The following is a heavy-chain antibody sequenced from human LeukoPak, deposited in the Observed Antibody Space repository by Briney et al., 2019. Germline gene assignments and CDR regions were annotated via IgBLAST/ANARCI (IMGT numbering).Heavy chain of an antibody. V-gene: IGHV4-38-2*02. J-gene: IGHJ4*02. CDR1: GYSISSGYY. Sequence: SETLSLTCTVSGYSISSGYYWGWIRQPPGKGLEWIGSIYHSGSTYYNPSLKSRVTISVDTSKNQISLKLSSVTAADTAVYYCAREGPTSFSDYWGQGTLVTVSS. CDR2: IYHSGST. CDR3: AREGPTSFSDY. D-gene: IGHD1-1*01.